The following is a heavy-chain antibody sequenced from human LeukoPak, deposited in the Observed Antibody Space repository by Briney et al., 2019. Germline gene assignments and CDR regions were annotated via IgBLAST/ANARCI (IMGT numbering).Heavy chain of an antibody. Sequence: GGSLRLSCAASGFTFSSYAMSWVRQAPGKGLEWVSKIGGSGGSTYYADSVKGRFTISRDNSKNTLYLQMNSLRAEDTAVYYCAKEERVGTTNYGMDVWGQGTTVTVSS. CDR2: IGGSGGST. CDR3: AKEERVGTTNYGMDV. D-gene: IGHD1-26*01. CDR1: GFTFSSYA. V-gene: IGHV3-23*01. J-gene: IGHJ6*02.